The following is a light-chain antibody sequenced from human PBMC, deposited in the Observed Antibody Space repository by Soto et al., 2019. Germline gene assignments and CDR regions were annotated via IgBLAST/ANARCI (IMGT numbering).Light chain of an antibody. V-gene: IGLV2-8*01. CDR1: SSDVGGYNY. CDR3: SSYAGSNVLYV. J-gene: IGLJ1*01. CDR2: EVN. Sequence: QSVLTQPPSASWSPGQSVTISCTGTSSDVGGYNYVSWYQQYPGKAPKVMIYEVNKRPSGVPDRFSGSKSGNTASLTVSGLQADDEADYYCSSYAGSNVLYVFGTGTKVTVL.